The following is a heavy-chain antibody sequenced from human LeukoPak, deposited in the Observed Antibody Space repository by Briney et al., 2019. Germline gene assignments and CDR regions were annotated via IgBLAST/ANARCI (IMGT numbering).Heavy chain of an antibody. V-gene: IGHV3-33*01. D-gene: IGHD3-22*01. J-gene: IGHJ3*02. CDR1: GFTFSSYG. CDR2: IWYDGSNK. CDR3: ARVSSYSDSSGYYYFARAFDI. Sequence: PGGSLRLSCAASGFTFSSYGMHWVRQAPGKGLEWGAVIWYDGSNKYYADSVKGRFTISRDNSKNTLYLQMNSLRAEDTAVYYCARVSSYSDSSGYYYFARAFDIWGQGTMVTVSS.